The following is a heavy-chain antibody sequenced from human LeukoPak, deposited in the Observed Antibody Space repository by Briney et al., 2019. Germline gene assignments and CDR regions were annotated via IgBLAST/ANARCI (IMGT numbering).Heavy chain of an antibody. CDR3: AKDFKDNSAYYPGY. CDR2: ISYDGSNK. V-gene: IGHV3-30*18. J-gene: IGHJ4*02. D-gene: IGHD3-22*01. Sequence: PGGSLTLSCAASGFTFSCYGMHWVRQAPGKGLEWVAVISYDGSNKYYADSVKGRFTISRDNSKNTLYLQMNSLRAEDTAVYYCAKDFKDNSAYYPGYWGQGTLVTVSS. CDR1: GFTFSCYG.